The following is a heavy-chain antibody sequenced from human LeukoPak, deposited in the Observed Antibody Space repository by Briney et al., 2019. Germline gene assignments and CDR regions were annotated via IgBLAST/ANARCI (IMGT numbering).Heavy chain of an antibody. V-gene: IGHV3-48*03. CDR1: GFTFSTYS. J-gene: IGHJ4*02. Sequence: QTGECLRLSCTASGFTFSTYSMNWVRQAPGRGLEWVSYILGSLRHSVGGTIQYADSMKGRFTISRDNDKNSLYLQMNSLRDEDTAVYYCARGTGRDSWYIDYWGEGTLVSVS. CDR3: ARGTGRDSWYIDY. D-gene: IGHD6-13*01. CDR2: ILGSLRHSVGGTI.